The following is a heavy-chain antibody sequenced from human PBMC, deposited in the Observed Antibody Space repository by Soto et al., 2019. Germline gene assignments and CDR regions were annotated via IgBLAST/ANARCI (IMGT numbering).Heavy chain of an antibody. CDR1: GFSFSSYA. CDR2: IWYDGVNK. Sequence: PGGSLRLSCSASGFSFSSYAMHWVRQAPGKGLEWVAVIWYDGVNKYYADSVKGRFTISRDNSNNTLYVQMNSLKAEDTAVYYCVRGPYLPTAGRLASLHYWGTGTLI. J-gene: IGHJ4*02. D-gene: IGHD1-1*01. CDR3: VRGPYLPTAGRLASLHY. V-gene: IGHV3-33*08.